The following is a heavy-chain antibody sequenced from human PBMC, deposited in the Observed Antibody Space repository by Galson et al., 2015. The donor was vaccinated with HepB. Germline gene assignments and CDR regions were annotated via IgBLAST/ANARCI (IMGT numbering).Heavy chain of an antibody. J-gene: IGHJ4*02. Sequence: SVKVSCKASGYTFTSYGVSWVRQAPGQGLEWMGWISAYNGNTNYAQKLQGRVTMTTDTSTSTAYMELRSLRSDDTAVYYCARDGVSIVGDTRVDYWGQGTLVTVSS. CDR3: ARDGVSIVGDTRVDY. CDR1: GYTFTSYG. V-gene: IGHV1-18*01. D-gene: IGHD1-26*01. CDR2: ISAYNGNT.